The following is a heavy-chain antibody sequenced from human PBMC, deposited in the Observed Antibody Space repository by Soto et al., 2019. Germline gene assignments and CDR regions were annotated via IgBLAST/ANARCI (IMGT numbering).Heavy chain of an antibody. CDR3: AKDLVGGVRYYYGMDV. Sequence: QVQLVESGGGVVQPGRSLRLSCAASGFSFSSYGMHWVRQAPGKGLEWVAVIAYDGSQKYYADSVKGRFTISRDNSKNTLNLQMNSLRAEDTAVYYCAKDLVGGVRYYYGMDVWGQGTTVTVSS. CDR2: IAYDGSQK. V-gene: IGHV3-30*18. CDR1: GFSFSSYG. J-gene: IGHJ6*02. D-gene: IGHD1-26*01.